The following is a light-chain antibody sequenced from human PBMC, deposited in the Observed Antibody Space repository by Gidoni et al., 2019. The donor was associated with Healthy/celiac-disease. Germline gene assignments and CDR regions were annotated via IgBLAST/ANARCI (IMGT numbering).Light chain of an antibody. CDR1: QGISSY. V-gene: IGKV1-8*01. CDR3: QQYYSYPWT. J-gene: IGKJ1*01. CDR2: AAS. Sequence: AIRMTQSPSSFPASTGDRVTIPCRASQGISSYLAWYQQKPGKAPKLLIYAASPLQSGVPSRFSGSGSGTDFTLTISCLQSEDFATYYCQQYYSYPWTFGQGTKVEIK.